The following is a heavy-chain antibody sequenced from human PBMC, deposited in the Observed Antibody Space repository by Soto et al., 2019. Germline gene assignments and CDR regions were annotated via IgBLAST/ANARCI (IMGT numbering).Heavy chain of an antibody. J-gene: IGHJ6*02. CDR3: ARDASYYSLWSGYYPSRNGMDV. Sequence: PGGAVRVSCAASGFTFSSFGMHWVRQAPGKGLEWVSLIWDDGSKKSYGDSVKGRFTISRDNSRNTVYLQMNSLRADDTAVYYCARDASYYSLWSGYYPSRNGMDVWGQGTTVTVSS. V-gene: IGHV3-33*01. CDR2: IWDDGSKK. CDR1: GFTFSSFG. D-gene: IGHD3-3*01.